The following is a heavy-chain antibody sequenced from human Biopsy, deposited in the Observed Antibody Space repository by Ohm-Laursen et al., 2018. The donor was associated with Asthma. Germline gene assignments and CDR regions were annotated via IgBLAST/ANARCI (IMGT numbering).Heavy chain of an antibody. CDR3: ARCQVGYSSGWSLLLKKIYYSGMDV. V-gene: IGHV1-69*13. CDR2: ITTVFGTT. D-gene: IGHD6-19*01. J-gene: IGHJ6*02. CDR1: GGTFSNFA. Sequence: SVKVSCKTPGGTFSNFAISWVRQAPGQGLEWLRGITTVFGTTNYAQKFQGRVTITADESTSTAYMEVTSLRSEDAAIYYCARCQVGYSSGWSLLLKKIYYSGMDVWGQGTAVTVSS.